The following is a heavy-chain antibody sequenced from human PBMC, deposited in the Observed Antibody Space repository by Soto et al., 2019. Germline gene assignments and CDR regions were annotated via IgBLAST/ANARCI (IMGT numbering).Heavy chain of an antibody. D-gene: IGHD3-16*01. CDR1: GGSISSGGYY. CDR2: IYYSGST. CDR3: ARGGGEMLNSYSGMDV. J-gene: IGHJ6*02. Sequence: QVQLQESGPGLVKPSQTLSLTCTVSGGSISSGGYYWSWIRQHPGKGLEWIGYIYYSGSTYYNPSLKSRVTLSVDTSKNQFSLKLSSVTAADTAVYYCARGGGEMLNSYSGMDVWGQGTTVTVSS. V-gene: IGHV4-31*03.